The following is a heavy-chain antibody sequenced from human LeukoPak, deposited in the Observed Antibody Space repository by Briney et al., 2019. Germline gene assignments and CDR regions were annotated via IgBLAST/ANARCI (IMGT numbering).Heavy chain of an antibody. CDR3: ARAEDCGGDCYHFDY. V-gene: IGHV4-30-4*02. J-gene: IGHJ4*02. Sequence: SETPSLTCTVSGGSISSGDYYWSWIRQPPGKGLEWIGYIYYSGSTYYNPSLKSRVTISVDTSKNQFSLKLSSVTAADTAVYYCARAEDCGGDCYHFDYWGQGTLVTVSS. CDR1: GGSISSGDYY. D-gene: IGHD2-21*02. CDR2: IYYSGST.